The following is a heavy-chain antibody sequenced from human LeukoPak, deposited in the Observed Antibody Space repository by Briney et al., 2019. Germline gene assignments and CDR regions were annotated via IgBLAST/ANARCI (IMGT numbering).Heavy chain of an antibody. Sequence: AAVKVSFKASGYTFTVYYMHWVRQAPGQGRERMGWINPNSGGTNYAQKFQGRVTMTRDTSISTAYMELSRLRSDDTAVYYCARDLWGSSSPPDYWGQGTLVTVSS. CDR1: GYTFTVYY. J-gene: IGHJ4*02. CDR3: ARDLWGSSSPPDY. D-gene: IGHD6-6*01. CDR2: INPNSGGT. V-gene: IGHV1-2*02.